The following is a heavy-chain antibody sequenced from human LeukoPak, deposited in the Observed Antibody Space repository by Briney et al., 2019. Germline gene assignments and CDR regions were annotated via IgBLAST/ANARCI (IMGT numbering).Heavy chain of an antibody. V-gene: IGHV3-9*01. Sequence: GGSLRLSCAVSGFSFDDYAMPWIRQVPGKGLEWVSGISWNSDNIGYADSVKGRFTTSRDNAKNSLYLQMNSLRAEDTALYYCAINGGGDSGYGNFDYWGQGTLVTVSS. CDR3: AINGGGDSGYGNFDY. D-gene: IGHD5-12*01. J-gene: IGHJ4*02. CDR2: ISWNSDNI. CDR1: GFSFDDYA.